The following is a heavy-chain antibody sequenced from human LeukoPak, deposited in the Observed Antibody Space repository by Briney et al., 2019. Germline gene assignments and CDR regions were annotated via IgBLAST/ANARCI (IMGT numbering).Heavy chain of an antibody. D-gene: IGHD3-22*01. V-gene: IGHV1-2*02. CDR2: INPNSGGT. CDR1: GYTFTGYY. Sequence: GASVKVSFKASGYTFTGYYMHWVRQAPGQGLEWMGWINPNSGGTNYAQKFQGRVTMTRDTSISTAYMELSRLRSDDTAVYYCAYPLNYYDSSGYTLTNWGQGTLVTVSS. CDR3: AYPLNYYDSSGYTLTN. J-gene: IGHJ4*02.